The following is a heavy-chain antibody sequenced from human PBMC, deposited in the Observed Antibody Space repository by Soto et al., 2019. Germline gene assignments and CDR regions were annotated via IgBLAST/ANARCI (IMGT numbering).Heavy chain of an antibody. CDR3: ARMPVVPAARVYYYYYGMDV. Sequence: PGGSLRLSCAASGFTFSSYAMHWVRQAPGKGLEWVAVISYDGSNKYYADSVKGRFTISRDNSKNTLYLQMNSMRAEDTAVYYCARMPVVPAARVYYYYYGMDVWGQGTTVTVSS. CDR1: GFTFSSYA. J-gene: IGHJ6*02. CDR2: ISYDGSNK. D-gene: IGHD2-2*01. V-gene: IGHV3-30-3*01.